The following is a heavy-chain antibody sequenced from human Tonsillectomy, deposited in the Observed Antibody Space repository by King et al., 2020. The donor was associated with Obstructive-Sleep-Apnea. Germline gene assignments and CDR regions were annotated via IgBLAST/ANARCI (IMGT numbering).Heavy chain of an antibody. J-gene: IGHJ3*02. V-gene: IGHV3-30*04. CDR2: ISNDEINK. CDR3: ARLTTQIAAFDI. CDR1: GFPFSSYA. D-gene: IGHD1-1*01. Sequence: VQLVESGGGVVQPGRSLRLSCAASGFPFSSYAVYWVRQAPGKGLEWVAVISNDEINKYYADSVKGRFTISRDNSKNTLSLQMNSLTIEDTAVYYCARLTTQIAAFDIRGQGTMVSVSS.